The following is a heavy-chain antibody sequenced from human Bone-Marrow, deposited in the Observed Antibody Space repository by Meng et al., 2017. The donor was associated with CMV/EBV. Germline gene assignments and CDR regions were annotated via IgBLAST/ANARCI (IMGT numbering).Heavy chain of an antibody. D-gene: IGHD2-2*01. CDR2: IKSITDGGTT. CDR3: TTYFSSTSCPGAAGWYFDL. CDR1: GFTLRNAW. J-gene: IGHJ2*01. Sequence: ACVASGFTLRNAWMSWVCQAPGKGLEWVGRIKSITDGGTTDYAAPGKGRFIISRDDSKSTLYLQMNSLKPEDTAVYYCTTYFSSTSCPGAAGWYFDLWGRGSLVTVSS. V-gene: IGHV3-15*01.